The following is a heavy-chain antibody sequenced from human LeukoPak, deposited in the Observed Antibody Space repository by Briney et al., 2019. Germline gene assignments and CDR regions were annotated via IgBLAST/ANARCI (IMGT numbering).Heavy chain of an antibody. V-gene: IGHV3-30*02. CDR3: AKLAYSSSSGDY. D-gene: IGHD6-13*01. CDR2: IRYDGSNK. Sequence: GGSLRLSCAASGFTFSSYGMHWVRQAPGKGLEWVAFIRYDGSNKYYADSVKGRFTISRDNSKNTLYLQMNSLRAEDTAVYYCAKLAYSSSSGDYWGQGTLVTVSS. J-gene: IGHJ4*02. CDR1: GFTFSSYG.